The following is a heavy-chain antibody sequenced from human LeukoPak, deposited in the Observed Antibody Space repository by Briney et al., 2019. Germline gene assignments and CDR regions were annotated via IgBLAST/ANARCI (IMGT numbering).Heavy chain of an antibody. V-gene: IGHV4-59*11. D-gene: IGHD6-13*01. Sequence: PSETLSLTCTVSGRSISSHYWSWIRQPPGKGLEWIGYIYYSGSTNYHPSLKSRVTKSVDTSKNQFSLKLSSVTAADTAVYYCGAGRYRSSWVPEYYFDYWGQGTLVSVCS. J-gene: IGHJ4*02. CDR3: GAGRYRSSWVPEYYFDY. CDR2: IYYSGST. CDR1: GRSISSHY.